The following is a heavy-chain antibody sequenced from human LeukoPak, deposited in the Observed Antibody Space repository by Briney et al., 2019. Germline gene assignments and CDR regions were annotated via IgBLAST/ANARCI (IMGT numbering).Heavy chain of an antibody. CDR1: GFTFSSYA. Sequence: GGSLRLSCAASGFTFSSYAMSWVRQAPGKGLEWVSALRGSGGSTYYADSEKGRFTISRDNSKNTLYLQMNSLRAEDTAVYYCAKGGLGVGARVQYFDYWGQGTLVSVSS. V-gene: IGHV3-23*01. CDR2: LRGSGGST. D-gene: IGHD1-26*01. CDR3: AKGGLGVGARVQYFDY. J-gene: IGHJ4*02.